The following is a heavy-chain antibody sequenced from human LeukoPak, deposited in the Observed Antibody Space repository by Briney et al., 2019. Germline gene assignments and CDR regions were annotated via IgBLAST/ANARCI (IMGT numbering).Heavy chain of an antibody. D-gene: IGHD3-22*01. CDR1: GFSFSDYY. CDR3: ARVPKSHYYDSSGYYYDF. J-gene: IGHJ4*02. CDR2: SGSSGTTI. Sequence: GGSLRLSRAASGFSFSDYYMSWIRQAPGKGLEWVSYSGSSGTTIYYADSVKGRFTIPRDNAKNSLYLQMNSLRAEETAVYYCARVPKSHYYDSSGYYYDFWGQGTLVTVSS. V-gene: IGHV3-11*01.